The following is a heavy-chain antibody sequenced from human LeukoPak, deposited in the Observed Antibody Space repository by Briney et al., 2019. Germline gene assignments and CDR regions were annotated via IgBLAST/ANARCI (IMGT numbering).Heavy chain of an antibody. CDR1: GFTFSSYW. J-gene: IGHJ6*02. CDR2: INSDGSST. Sequence: GGPLRISCAASGFTFSSYWMHWVRQAPGKGLVWVSRINSDGSSTSYADSVKGRFTISRDNAKNTLYLQMNSLRAEDTAVYYCARAPYSSGWLDVWGQGTTVTVSS. V-gene: IGHV3-74*01. D-gene: IGHD6-19*01. CDR3: ARAPYSSGWLDV.